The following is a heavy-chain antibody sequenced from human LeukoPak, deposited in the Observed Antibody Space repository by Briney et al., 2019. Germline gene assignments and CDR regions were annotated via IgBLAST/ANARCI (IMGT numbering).Heavy chain of an antibody. CDR1: GFTFSSYA. Sequence: PGGSLRLSCAASGFTFSSYAMHWVCQAPGKGLDWVALISYDGSHKYYSDSVKGRFTISRDNSKNTLYLQMSSLRAEDTAVYYCARDLRWFGDLHWFDPWGQGTLVTVSS. J-gene: IGHJ5*02. D-gene: IGHD3-10*01. CDR3: ARDLRWFGDLHWFDP. CDR2: ISYDGSHK. V-gene: IGHV3-30*04.